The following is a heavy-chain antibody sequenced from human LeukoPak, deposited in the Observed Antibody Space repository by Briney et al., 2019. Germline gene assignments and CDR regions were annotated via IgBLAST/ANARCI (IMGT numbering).Heavy chain of an antibody. J-gene: IGHJ4*02. CDR2: VYYSGST. CDR3: ARSVLRFLEWLPDAFDY. CDR1: GGSFSGYY. D-gene: IGHD3-3*01. V-gene: IGHV4-59*08. Sequence: SETLSLTCAVYGGSFSGYYWSWIRQPPGKGLEWIGYVYYSGSTNYNPSLKSRVTISVDTSKNQFSLKLSSVTAADTAVYYCARSVLRFLEWLPDAFDYWGQGTLVTVSS.